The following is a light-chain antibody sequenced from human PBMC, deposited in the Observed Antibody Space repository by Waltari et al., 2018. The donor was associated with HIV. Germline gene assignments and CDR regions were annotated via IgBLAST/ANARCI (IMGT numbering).Light chain of an antibody. Sequence: ETVLTQSPGTLSLSPGESATLSCRASQSVRGNSLAWYRQKPGQAPRLLIHRASSRATGIPDRFSGSGSGTDFTLTISRLEPEDFAVYYCQQYGNSPLTFGGGTKVDIK. J-gene: IGKJ4*01. CDR3: QQYGNSPLT. V-gene: IGKV3-20*01. CDR2: RAS. CDR1: QSVRGNS.